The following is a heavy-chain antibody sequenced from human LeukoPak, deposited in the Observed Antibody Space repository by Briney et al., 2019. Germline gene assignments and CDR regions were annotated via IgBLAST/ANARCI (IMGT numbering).Heavy chain of an antibody. V-gene: IGHV3-66*04. CDR3: PRQRCDILSGYYMPRGFDY. J-gene: IGHJ4*02. CDR2: IYSGGST. Sequence: GGSLTLSCAASGFTVSSNYLSWLRQAPGKGLEGVSVIYSGGSTYYAHSVTGRFTISINNAKHSLYLQMNSLRDEHTAVYYCPRQRCDILSGYYMPRGFDYWGQGTLVTVSS. D-gene: IGHD3-9*01. CDR1: GFTVSSNY.